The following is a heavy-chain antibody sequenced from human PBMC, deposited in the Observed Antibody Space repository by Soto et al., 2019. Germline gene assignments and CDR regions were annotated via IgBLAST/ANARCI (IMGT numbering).Heavy chain of an antibody. J-gene: IGHJ3*02. Sequence: PSETLSLTCAVSGGSISSSNWLSWFLQPPVNGLDLIGEIYYIGSTYYNPSLKSRVTISLYTSKNHFSLKLISLTAADTALYYCXRXEAYYYDSSGFPFAAFDIWGQGTMVTVSS. D-gene: IGHD3-22*01. CDR2: IYYIGST. CDR1: GGSISSSNW. CDR3: XRXEAYYYDSSGFPFAAFDI. V-gene: IGHV4-4*02.